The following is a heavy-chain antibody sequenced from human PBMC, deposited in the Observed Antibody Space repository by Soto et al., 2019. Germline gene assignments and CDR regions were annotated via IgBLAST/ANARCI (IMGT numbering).Heavy chain of an antibody. D-gene: IGHD5-12*01. V-gene: IGHV3-48*02. J-gene: IGHJ6*02. CDR2: ISSSSSTI. Sequence: GGSLRLSCAASGFTFSSYSMNWVRQAPGKGLEWVSYISSSSSTIYYADSVKGRFTISRDNAKNSLYLQMNSLRDEDTAVYYCAREGGYSGYDLAYYYYYYGMDVWGQGTTVTVSS. CDR3: AREGGYSGYDLAYYYYYYGMDV. CDR1: GFTFSSYS.